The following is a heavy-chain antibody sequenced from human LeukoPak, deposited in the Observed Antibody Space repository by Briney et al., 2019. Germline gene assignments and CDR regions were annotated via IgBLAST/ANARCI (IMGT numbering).Heavy chain of an antibody. CDR1: GYSISGGYY. V-gene: IGHV4-38-2*02. Sequence: PSETLSLTCAVSGYSISGGYYWGWIRQPPGKGLEWIGSIYHSGSTYYNPSLKSRVTISVDTSKNQFSLKLSSVTAADTAVYYCAREWPALGYCSSTSCYGGNWFDPWGQGTLVTVSS. J-gene: IGHJ5*02. CDR3: AREWPALGYCSSTSCYGGNWFDP. D-gene: IGHD2-2*03. CDR2: IYHSGST.